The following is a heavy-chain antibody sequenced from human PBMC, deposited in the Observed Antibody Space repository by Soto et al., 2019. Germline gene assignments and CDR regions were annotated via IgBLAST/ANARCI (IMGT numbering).Heavy chain of an antibody. CDR2: IYWNDDK. CDR3: ARWTLGGRDWYFDN. J-gene: IGHJ4*02. D-gene: IGHD1-26*01. Sequence: QITLKESGPQLVKPTQTLTLPCLFSGFSLSPSGVGVGWIRQHPGQSLEWPGLIYWNDDKRYSPSVKTRLTITKDTSKNQGVLTMINMVPVDTATYCCARWTLGGRDWYFDNWGPGTLVTVSA. CDR1: GFSLSPSGVG. V-gene: IGHV2-5*01.